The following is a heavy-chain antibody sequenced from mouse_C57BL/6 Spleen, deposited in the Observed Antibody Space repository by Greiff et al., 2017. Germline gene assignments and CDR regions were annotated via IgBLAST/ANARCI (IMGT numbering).Heavy chain of an antibody. D-gene: IGHD2-14*01. V-gene: IGHV1-64*01. J-gene: IGHJ2*01. Sequence: QVQLQQSGAELVKPGASVKLSCKASGYTFTSYWMHWVKQRPGQGLEWIGMIHPNSGSTNYNEKFKSKATLTVDKSSSTAYMQLSSLTSEDSAVYYCAREEVPKYYFDYWGQGTTLTVSS. CDR3: AREEVPKYYFDY. CDR1: GYTFTSYW. CDR2: IHPNSGST.